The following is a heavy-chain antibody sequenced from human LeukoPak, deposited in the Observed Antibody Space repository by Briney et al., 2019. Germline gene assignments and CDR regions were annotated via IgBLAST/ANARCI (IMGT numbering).Heavy chain of an antibody. V-gene: IGHV3-23*01. CDR3: AKENNWNDGRFNYFDY. CDR1: GFTFSNYA. Sequence: GGTLRLSCAASGFTFSNYAMSWVRQAPGKGLEWVSTISGSGGSTYYADSVKGRFTISRDNSKNTLYLQMNSLRAEDTAVYYCAKENNWNDGRFNYFDYWGQGTLVTVSS. D-gene: IGHD1-20*01. J-gene: IGHJ4*02. CDR2: ISGSGGST.